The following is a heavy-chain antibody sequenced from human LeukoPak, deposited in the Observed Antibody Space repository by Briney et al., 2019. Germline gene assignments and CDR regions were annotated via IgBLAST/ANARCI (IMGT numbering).Heavy chain of an antibody. D-gene: IGHD1-7*01. J-gene: IGHJ5*01. CDR2: IYPGDSDT. Sequence: GESLKISCKGFGCSSTTSWIGCIRQMPGKGLEWMGIIYPGDSDTRYSPSFQGQVTISADKSISTAYLQWSSLKASDTAVYYCARLPQGGELNCFDSWGQGTLVTVSS. CDR3: ARLPQGGELNCFDS. V-gene: IGHV5-51*01. CDR1: GCSSTTSW.